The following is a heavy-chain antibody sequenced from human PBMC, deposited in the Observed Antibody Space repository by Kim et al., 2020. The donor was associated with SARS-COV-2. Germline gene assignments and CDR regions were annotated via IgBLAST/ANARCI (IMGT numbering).Heavy chain of an antibody. CDR2: IYPGDSDT. J-gene: IGHJ4*02. D-gene: IGHD3-10*01. CDR3: ARQEPLYYYGSGSYYNY. CDR1: GYSFTSYW. Sequence: GESLKISCKGSGYSFTSYWIGWVRQMPGKGLEWMGIIYPGDSDTRYSPSFQGQVTISADKSISTAYLQWSSLKASDTAMYYCARQEPLYYYGSGSYYNYWGQGTLVTVSS. V-gene: IGHV5-51*01.